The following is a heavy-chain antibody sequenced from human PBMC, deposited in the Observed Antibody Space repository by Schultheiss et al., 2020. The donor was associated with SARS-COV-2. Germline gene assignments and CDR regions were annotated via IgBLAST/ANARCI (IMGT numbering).Heavy chain of an antibody. CDR1: GGSFSGYF. CDR3: ASSKGRGAFDI. Sequence: SETLSLTCAVYGGSFSGYFWTWIRQSPGKGLEWIGEVNHSGNTNYNPSLKSRVTISVDTSKNQFSLKLSSVTAADTAVYYCASSKGRGAFDIWGQGTMVTVSS. J-gene: IGHJ3*02. D-gene: IGHD3-10*01. V-gene: IGHV4-34*01. CDR2: VNHSGNT.